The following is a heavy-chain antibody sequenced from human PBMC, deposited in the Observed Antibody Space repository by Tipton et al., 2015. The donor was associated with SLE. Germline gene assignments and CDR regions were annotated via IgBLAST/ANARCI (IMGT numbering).Heavy chain of an antibody. CDR2: IYHGGRT. CDR3: PIYYHDSTGLHWFDP. CDR1: GGSISSDSYY. D-gene: IGHD3-22*01. V-gene: IGHV4-39*07. Sequence: GLVKPSETLSLICIVSGGSISSDSYYWGWIRQPPGKGLEWIGSIYHGGRTYYKPSLKSRVTISLDMSKNQFSLRLSSVTAADTAVYYCPIYYHDSTGLHWFDPWGQGTLVTVSS. J-gene: IGHJ5*02.